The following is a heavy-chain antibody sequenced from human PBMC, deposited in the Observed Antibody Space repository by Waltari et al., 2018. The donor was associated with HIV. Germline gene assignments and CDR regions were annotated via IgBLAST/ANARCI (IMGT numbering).Heavy chain of an antibody. D-gene: IGHD3-22*01. J-gene: IGHJ6*02. Sequence: QVQLVQSGAEVKKPGASVTVSCMAFGYIFTSSGMHWVRLAPGASLECMGWLNPDNGNTKDSQKVQGRVTINRDTSASAAYVELSSLGSEDTAVYYCARDRLDHYESGKTAVRYDYYYYGMDVWGQGTTVTVSS. CDR2: LNPDNGNT. V-gene: IGHV1-3*01. CDR1: GYIFTSSG. CDR3: ARDRLDHYESGKTAVRYDYYYYGMDV.